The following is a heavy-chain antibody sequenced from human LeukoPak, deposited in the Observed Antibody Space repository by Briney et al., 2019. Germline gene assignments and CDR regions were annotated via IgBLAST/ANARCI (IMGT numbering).Heavy chain of an antibody. D-gene: IGHD3-10*01. CDR1: GFTFSSYG. V-gene: IGHV3-30*02. Sequence: GGSMRLSCAATGFTFSSYGMHWVRQAPGKGLEWVAFIRNDGSNKYYADSVKGRFTISRDNSKNTLYLQMNSLRAEDTAVYYCAKDRGTKLLWFGELLSWYFDLWGRGTLVTVSS. J-gene: IGHJ2*01. CDR2: IRNDGSNK. CDR3: AKDRGTKLLWFGELLSWYFDL.